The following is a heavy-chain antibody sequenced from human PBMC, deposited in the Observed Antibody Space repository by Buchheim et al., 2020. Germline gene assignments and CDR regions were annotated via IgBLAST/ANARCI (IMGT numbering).Heavy chain of an antibody. V-gene: IGHV5-51*01. D-gene: IGHD6-13*01. CDR3: ARHAQQLILDYYDYYGRDV. CDR2: IYPGYSDT. Sequence: EVQLVQSGAEVKKPVESLKISCKGSGYSFTSYCIGWVRQMSGKGLEWMGIIYPGYSDTRYSPSFQGQVTISAAKSFVPAYPQWSSLKASDTAMYYCARHAQQLILDYYDYYGRDVWGQGTT. CDR1: GYSFTSYC. J-gene: IGHJ6*02.